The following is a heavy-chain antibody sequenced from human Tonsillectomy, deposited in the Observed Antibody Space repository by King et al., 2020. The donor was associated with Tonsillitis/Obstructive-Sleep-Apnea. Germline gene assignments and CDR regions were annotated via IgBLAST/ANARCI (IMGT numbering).Heavy chain of an antibody. CDR3: ARSPMVRGLYNWFDP. J-gene: IGHJ5*02. CDR1: GGSISSYY. CDR2: IYYSGST. V-gene: IGHV4-59*08. D-gene: IGHD3-10*01. Sequence: QLQESGPGLVKPSETLSLTCTVSGGSISSYYWSWIRQPPGKGLEWIGYIYYSGSTNYNPSLKSRVTISVDTSKNQFSLKLSSVTAADTAVYYCARSPMVRGLYNWFDPWGQGTLVTVSS.